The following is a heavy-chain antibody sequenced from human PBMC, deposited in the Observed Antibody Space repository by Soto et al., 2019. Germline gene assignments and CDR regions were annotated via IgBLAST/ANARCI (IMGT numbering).Heavy chain of an antibody. D-gene: IGHD3-22*01. CDR2: IIPISETT. CDR3: ARALLSHSYDSGGYDSYFHAMDV. J-gene: IGHJ6*02. Sequence: SVKVSCKASGGTFSSLDINWVRQAPGQGLEWMGGIIPISETTNYAQIFQGRVSIVADISTSTAYMELSRLRSEDTAVYYCARALLSHSYDSGGYDSYFHAMDVWGQGTPVPVSS. V-gene: IGHV1-69*06. CDR1: GGTFSSLD.